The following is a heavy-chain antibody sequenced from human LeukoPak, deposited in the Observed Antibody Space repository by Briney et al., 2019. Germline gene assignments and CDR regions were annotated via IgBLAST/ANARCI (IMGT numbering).Heavy chain of an antibody. J-gene: IGHJ5*02. V-gene: IGHV4-30-4*07. CDR3: ARRPTYYDILTGPRGGRFDP. D-gene: IGHD3-9*01. CDR1: GGSISSGGHS. CDR2: IYYNGST. Sequence: SQTLSLTCAVSGGSISSGGHSWSWIRQPPGRGLEWIGYIYYNGSTNYNPSLKSRVTTLVDTSKNQFSLKLSSVTAADTAVYYCARRPTYYDILTGPRGGRFDPWGQGTLVTVSS.